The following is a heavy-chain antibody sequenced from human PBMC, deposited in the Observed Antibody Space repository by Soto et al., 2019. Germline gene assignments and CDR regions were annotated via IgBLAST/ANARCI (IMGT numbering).Heavy chain of an antibody. CDR3: ARGFVPPGIAVAGSSLDY. J-gene: IGHJ4*02. V-gene: IGHV3-74*01. CDR2: INSDGSST. D-gene: IGHD6-19*01. Sequence: GSLRLSCAASGFTFSSYWMHWVRQAPGKGLVWVSRINSDGSSTSYADSVKGRFTISRDNAKNTLYLQMNSLRAEDTAVYYCARGFVPPGIAVAGSSLDYWGQGTLVTVSS. CDR1: GFTFSSYW.